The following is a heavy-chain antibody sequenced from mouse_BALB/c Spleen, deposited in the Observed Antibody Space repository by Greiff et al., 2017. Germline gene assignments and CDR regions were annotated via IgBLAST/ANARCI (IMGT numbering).Heavy chain of an antibody. J-gene: IGHJ3*01. Sequence: EVQLQQSGAELVKPGASVKLSCTASGFNINDNYMHWVKQRPEQGLEWIGRIDPANGNTKFDPKFQGKATITADTSSNTAYLQLSSLTSEDTAVYKCDRGRRAETGWFAYWGEGTVVTVSA. CDR1: GFNINDNY. CDR3: DRGRRAETGWFAY. CDR2: IDPANGNT. D-gene: IGHD3-3*01. V-gene: IGHV14-3*02.